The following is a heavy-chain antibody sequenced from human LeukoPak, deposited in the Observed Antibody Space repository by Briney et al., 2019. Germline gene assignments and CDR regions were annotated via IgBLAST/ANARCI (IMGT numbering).Heavy chain of an antibody. CDR1: GYTLTELS. V-gene: IGHV1-24*01. D-gene: IGHD1-26*01. CDR2: FYPEGGET. J-gene: IGHJ1*01. Sequence: ASVTVSCKVSGYTLTELSMHWVRQAPGKGIEGMGGFYPEGGETIYAQKLQGRVTMPEDTSTDTAYMELSSLRSEDTAVYYCATGSGSYGPSRPYQHWGQGTLVTVSS. CDR3: ATGSGSYGPSRPYQH.